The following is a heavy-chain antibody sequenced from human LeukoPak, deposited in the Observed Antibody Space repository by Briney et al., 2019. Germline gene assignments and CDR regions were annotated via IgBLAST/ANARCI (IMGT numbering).Heavy chain of an antibody. CDR1: GFSFSSYA. J-gene: IGHJ3*02. Sequence: GGSLRLSCAASGFSFSSYAMHWVRQAPGKGLEWVAVISYEGSNKYNADSVKGRFTISRDNSKNTLYLQMNSLRAEDTAVYYCARVRPPGAFDIWGQGTMVTVSS. V-gene: IGHV3-30-3*01. CDR2: ISYEGSNK. CDR3: ARVRPPGAFDI.